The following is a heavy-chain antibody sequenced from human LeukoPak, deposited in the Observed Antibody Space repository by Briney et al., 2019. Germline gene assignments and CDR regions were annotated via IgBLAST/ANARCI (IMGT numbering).Heavy chain of an antibody. D-gene: IGHD6-6*01. CDR1: GYTFTGYY. V-gene: IGHV1-2*06. CDR3: AVGGSSSSSDEFLQH. Sequence: ASVKVSCKASGYTFTGYYMHWVRQAPGQGLEWMGRINPNSGGTNYAQKFQGRVTMSRDTSISTAYMELTRLRSDDTAVYYCAVGGSSSSSDEFLQHWGQGTLVTVSS. CDR2: INPNSGGT. J-gene: IGHJ1*01.